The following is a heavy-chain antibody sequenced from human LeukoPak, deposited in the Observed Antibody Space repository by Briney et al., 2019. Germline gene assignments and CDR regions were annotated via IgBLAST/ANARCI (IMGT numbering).Heavy chain of an antibody. V-gene: IGHV4-34*01. J-gene: IGHJ4*02. Sequence: SETLSLTCAVYGGSFSDYYWSWIRQPPGKGLEWIGEINHSGNTNYNPSLKSRVTISVDTSKNQFSLKLSSVTAADTAVYYCARGYSSGWYQVDYWGRGTLVTVSS. CDR3: ARGYSSGWYQVDY. CDR1: GGSFSDYY. CDR2: INHSGNT. D-gene: IGHD6-19*01.